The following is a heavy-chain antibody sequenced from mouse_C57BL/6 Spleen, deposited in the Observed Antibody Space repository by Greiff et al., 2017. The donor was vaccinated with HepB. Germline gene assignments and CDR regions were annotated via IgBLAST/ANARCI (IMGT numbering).Heavy chain of an antibody. V-gene: IGHV5-15*01. D-gene: IGHD2-5*01. CDR1: GFTFSDYG. Sequence: EVKLMESGGGLVQPGGSLKLSCAASGFTFSDYGMAWVRQAPRKGPEWVAFISNLAYSIYYADTVTGRFTISRENAKNTLYLEMSSLRSEDTAMYYCARHGDSNFFDYWGQGTTLTVSS. J-gene: IGHJ2*01. CDR3: ARHGDSNFFDY. CDR2: ISNLAYSI.